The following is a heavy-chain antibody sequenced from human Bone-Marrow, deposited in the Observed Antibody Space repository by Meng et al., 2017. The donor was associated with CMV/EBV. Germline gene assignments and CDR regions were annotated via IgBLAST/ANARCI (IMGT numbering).Heavy chain of an antibody. J-gene: IGHJ4*02. CDR3: ARVYAKGPLRSFDY. V-gene: IGHV1-2*02. D-gene: IGHD5/OR15-5a*01. CDR1: GYRFTDFH. Sequence: ASVKVSCKASGYRFTDFHMHWVRQAPGQGLEWMGWINSNSGATNYAQKFQGRVIMTRDTSITTAYLELPSLRPDDTAVYFCARVYAKGPLRSFDYWGQGTRVTVSS. CDR2: INSNSGAT.